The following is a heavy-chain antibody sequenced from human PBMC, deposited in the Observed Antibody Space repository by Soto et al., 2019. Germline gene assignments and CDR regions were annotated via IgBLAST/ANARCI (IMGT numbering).Heavy chain of an antibody. J-gene: IGHJ5*02. CDR3: AGRSSLASVQIFVGKISNYNWFDP. CDR2: IYHSGNT. V-gene: IGHV4-39*01. D-gene: IGHD1-1*01. Sequence: PSETLSLTCTVSGGSISSIGYYWGWIRQPPGKGLEWIGNIYHSGNTYYNPSLKSRVTISVDTSKNQFSLKLNSVTVADTAVYFCAGRSSLASVQIFVGKISNYNWFDPWGQGTLVTVSS. CDR1: GGSISSIGYY.